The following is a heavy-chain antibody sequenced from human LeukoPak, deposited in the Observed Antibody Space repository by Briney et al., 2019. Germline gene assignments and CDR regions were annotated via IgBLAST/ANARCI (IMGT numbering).Heavy chain of an antibody. J-gene: IGHJ2*01. V-gene: IGHV4-59*01. CDR1: GGPISSYY. CDR2: THHSGNN. CDR3: ARSGGWVTAYWYFEV. D-gene: IGHD2-21*02. Sequence: SETLSLTCTVSGGPISSYYWSWIRQTPGKGVEWIGYTHHSGNNNYNPSLKSRVTISQDMSKKRFSLRLTSVTAADTAVYYCARSGGWVTAYWYFEVWGRGTLVTVSS.